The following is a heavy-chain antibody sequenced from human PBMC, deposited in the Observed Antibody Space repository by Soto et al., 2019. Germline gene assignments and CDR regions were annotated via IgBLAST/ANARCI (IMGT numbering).Heavy chain of an antibody. J-gene: IGHJ4*02. D-gene: IGHD1-1*01. V-gene: IGHV1-18*01. CDR3: ARGRYGDY. Sequence: QVHLVQSGAEVKKPGASVKVSCKGSGYGFTTYGITWVRQAPGQGLEWMAWISAHNGNTNYAQKLQGRVTVTRDTSTSTDYMELRSLRSDDTAVYYCARGRYGDYWGQGALVNVSS. CDR1: GYGFTTYG. CDR2: ISAHNGNT.